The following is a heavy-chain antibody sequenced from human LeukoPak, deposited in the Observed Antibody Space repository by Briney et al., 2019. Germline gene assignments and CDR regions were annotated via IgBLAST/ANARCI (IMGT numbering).Heavy chain of an antibody. D-gene: IGHD3-22*01. CDR2: IKFDGSEI. V-gene: IGHV3-7*01. Sequence: PGGSLRLSCAASGFSLGDYWMTWVRQAPGKGLDCVGNIKFDGSEIYYRDSVRGRFTISRDNAKNSLYLQMNSLRVEDTGVYYSTRDLNHDSSGWRQRTQVTVSS. CDR3: TRDLNHDSSG. J-gene: IGHJ1*01. CDR1: GFSLGDYW.